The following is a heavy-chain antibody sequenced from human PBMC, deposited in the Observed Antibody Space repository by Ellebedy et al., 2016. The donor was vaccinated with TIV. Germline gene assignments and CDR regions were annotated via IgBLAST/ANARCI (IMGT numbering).Heavy chain of an antibody. Sequence: GSLRLSXSVSGGSISSNNFFWGWIRQPPGKGLEWIGSIYYSGSTFFNPSLKSRVTMSVDTSKNQISLKLTSVTAADTAVYYCARVFAVTGTHADYWGQGTLVTVSP. CDR1: GGSISSNNFF. V-gene: IGHV4-39*07. CDR3: ARVFAVTGTHADY. CDR2: IYYSGST. D-gene: IGHD6-19*01. J-gene: IGHJ4*02.